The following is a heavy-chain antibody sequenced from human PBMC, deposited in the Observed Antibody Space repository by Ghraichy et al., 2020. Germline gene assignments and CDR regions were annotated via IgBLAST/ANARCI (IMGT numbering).Heavy chain of an antibody. CDR1: GFTFGDYA. CDR3: TRDIWEPAYFDY. J-gene: IGHJ4*02. CDR2: IRSKAYGGTT. Sequence: GGSLRLSCTASGFTFGDYAMSWVRQAPGKGLEWVGFIRSKAYGGTTEYAASVKGRFTISRDDSKSIAYLQMNSLKTEDTAVYYCTRDIWEPAYFDYWGQGTLVTVSS. D-gene: IGHD1-14*01. V-gene: IGHV3-49*04.